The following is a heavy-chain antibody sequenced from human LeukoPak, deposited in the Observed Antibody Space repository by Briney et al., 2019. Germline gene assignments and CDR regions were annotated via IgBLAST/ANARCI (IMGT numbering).Heavy chain of an antibody. V-gene: IGHV3-48*04. D-gene: IGHD5-24*01. CDR2: ISSSSSTI. CDR3: VRGRDGYNDKSNFDY. J-gene: IGHJ4*02. CDR1: GFTFSSYS. Sequence: PGGSLRLSCAASGFTFSSYSMNWVRQAPGKGLEWVSYISSSSSTIYYADSVKGRFTISRDNAKNSLYLQMNSLRTEDTALYYCVRGRDGYNDKSNFDYWGQGTLVTVSS.